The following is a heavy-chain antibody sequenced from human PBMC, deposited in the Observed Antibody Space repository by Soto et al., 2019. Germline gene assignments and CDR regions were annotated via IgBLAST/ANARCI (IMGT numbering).Heavy chain of an antibody. V-gene: IGHV4-34*01. CDR2: INHSGST. D-gene: IGHD2-21*02. CDR1: GGSFSGYY. CDR3: ARGGAVVVTAIRPHYNWSDP. J-gene: IGHJ5*02. Sequence: PSETLSLTCAVYGGSFSGYYWSWIRQPPGKGLEWIGEINHSGSTNYNPSLKSRVTISVDTSKNQFSLKLSSVTAADTAVYYCARGGAVVVTAIRPHYNWSDPWGQGTLVTVSS.